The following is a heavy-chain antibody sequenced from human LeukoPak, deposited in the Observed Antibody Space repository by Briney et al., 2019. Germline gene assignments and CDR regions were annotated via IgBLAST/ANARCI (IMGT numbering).Heavy chain of an antibody. CDR3: ARGIGSSGYYFSGVDHGIDY. D-gene: IGHD3-22*01. CDR1: GFTFSSYD. CDR2: IGTAGDT. V-gene: IGHV3-13*01. Sequence: GGSLRLSCAASGFTFSSYDMHWVRQATGKGLEWVSAIGTAGDTYYPGSVKGRFTISRENAKNSLYLQMNSLRAGDTAVYYCARGIGSSGYYFSGVDHGIDYWGQGTLVTVSS. J-gene: IGHJ4*02.